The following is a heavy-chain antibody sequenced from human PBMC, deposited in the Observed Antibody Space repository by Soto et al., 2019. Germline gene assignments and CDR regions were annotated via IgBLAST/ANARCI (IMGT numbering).Heavy chain of an antibody. CDR3: ARDRAPGWAYYYGMDV. V-gene: IGHV1-46*03. CDR1: GNTFTSYY. J-gene: IGHJ6*02. CDR2: INPSSGST. D-gene: IGHD1-26*01. Sequence: ASVKVSCKASGNTFTSYYMHWVRQAPGQGLEWMGIINPSSGSTSYAQKFQGRVTMTRDTSTSTVYMELSSLRSEDTAVFYCARDRAPGWAYYYGMDVWGQGTTVTVSS.